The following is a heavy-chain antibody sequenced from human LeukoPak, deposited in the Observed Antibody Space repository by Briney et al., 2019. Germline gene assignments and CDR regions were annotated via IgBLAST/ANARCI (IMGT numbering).Heavy chain of an antibody. J-gene: IGHJ4*02. CDR2: IRYDGSNK. V-gene: IGHV3-30*02. CDR1: GFTFSTYG. CDR3: AKVRGNYDFWSGFDY. D-gene: IGHD3-3*01. Sequence: GGSLRLSCTASGFTFSTYGMHWVRQAPGKGLKWVAFIRYDGSNKYYGDSVKGRFTNSRDNSKNTLYLQMNSLRVEDTAVYYCAKVRGNYDFWSGFDYWGQGTLVTVSS.